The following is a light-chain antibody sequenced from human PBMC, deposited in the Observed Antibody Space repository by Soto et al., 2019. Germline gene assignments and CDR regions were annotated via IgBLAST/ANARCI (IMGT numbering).Light chain of an antibody. CDR1: SSNIGSTYD. J-gene: IGLJ1*01. Sequence: QSVLTPPPSVSGAPGQRVTISCTGSSSNIGSTYDVQWYQQLPGTAPKLLIHGNTNRPSGVPDRFSGSKSGTSASLAITGLQADDEADYYCQSYDDSLSVHYVFGTGTKLTVL. V-gene: IGLV1-40*01. CDR3: QSYDDSLSVHYV. CDR2: GNT.